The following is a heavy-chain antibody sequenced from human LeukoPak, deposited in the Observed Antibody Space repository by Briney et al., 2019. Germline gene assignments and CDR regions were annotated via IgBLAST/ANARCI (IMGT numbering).Heavy chain of an antibody. D-gene: IGHD3-22*01. CDR1: GYTLTELS. J-gene: IGHJ3*02. Sequence: GASVKVSCKVSGYTLTELSMHWVRQAPGKGLEWMGGFDPEDGETIYAQKFQGRVTITADKSTSTAYMELSSLRSEDTAVYYCASHYDSSGYYYGHAFDIWGQGTMVTVSS. CDR2: FDPEDGET. V-gene: IGHV1-24*01. CDR3: ASHYDSSGYYYGHAFDI.